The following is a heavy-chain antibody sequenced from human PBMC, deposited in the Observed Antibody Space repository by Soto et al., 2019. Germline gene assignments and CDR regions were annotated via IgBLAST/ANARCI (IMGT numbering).Heavy chain of an antibody. CDR1: GGSISSSNW. Sequence: QVQLQESGPGLVKPSGTLSLTCAVSGGSISSSNWWSWVRQPPGKGLEWIGEIYHSGSTNYNPSLKSRVTISGDKSKNRFSLKLSSVTAADTAVYYCARDYMVRGVMRWFDPWGQGTLVTVSS. CDR3: ARDYMVRGVMRWFDP. V-gene: IGHV4-4*02. CDR2: IYHSGST. J-gene: IGHJ5*02. D-gene: IGHD3-10*01.